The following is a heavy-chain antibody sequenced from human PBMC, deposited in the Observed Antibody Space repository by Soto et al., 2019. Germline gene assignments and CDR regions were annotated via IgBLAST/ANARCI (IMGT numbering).Heavy chain of an antibody. Sequence: QVILKESGPVLVKPTETLTLTCTISGFSLSNGRMGVSWIRQPPGRALEWLAHFFSDAERSSSTSMQSRLTMSQDTSGTQVVLTMTNMDPQDTGTYFCARMNADYDSPYYAMDVWGPGTPVTVSS. D-gene: IGHD4-17*01. CDR3: ARMNADYDSPYYAMDV. V-gene: IGHV2-26*03. CDR1: GFSLSNGRMG. CDR2: FFSDAER. J-gene: IGHJ6*02.